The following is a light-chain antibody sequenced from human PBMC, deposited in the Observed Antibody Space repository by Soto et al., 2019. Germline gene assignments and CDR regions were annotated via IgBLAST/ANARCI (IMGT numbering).Light chain of an antibody. CDR1: SDIGSNNY. CDR3: TSSTTSSTHV. V-gene: IGLV2-14*01. Sequence: QSVLTQPASVSGSPGQSITISCTATSDIGSNNYVSWYQQHPGKAPKLIIYEVINRPSGVSNRFSGSKSGNTASLTISGLQADDEADYYCTSSTTSSTHVFGTGTKVTVL. J-gene: IGLJ1*01. CDR2: EVI.